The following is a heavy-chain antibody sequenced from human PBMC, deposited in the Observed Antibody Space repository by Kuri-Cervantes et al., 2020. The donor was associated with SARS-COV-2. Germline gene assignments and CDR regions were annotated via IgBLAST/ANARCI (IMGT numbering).Heavy chain of an antibody. CDR2: IYDSGST. CDR3: AVEKGPSGGAIAY. D-gene: IGHD6-19*01. V-gene: IGHV3-53*01. CDR1: GLSVFNKY. J-gene: IGHJ4*02. Sequence: LSLTCAASGLSVFNKYMSWVRQAPGKGLEWVSIIYDSGSTYYRDSVKGRFTISRDSSKNTLSLQMNSLRVEDTAVYYCAVEKGPSGGAIAYWGQGTLVTVSS.